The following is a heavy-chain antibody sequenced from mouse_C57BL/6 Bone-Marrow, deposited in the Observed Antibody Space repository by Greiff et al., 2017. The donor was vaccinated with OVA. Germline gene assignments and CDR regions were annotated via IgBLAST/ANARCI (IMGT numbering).Heavy chain of an antibody. J-gene: IGHJ4*01. CDR2: ISNGGGST. V-gene: IGHV5-12*01. Sequence: EVQLVQSGGGLVQPGGSLKLSCAASGFTFSDYYMYWVRQTPEKSLEWIAYISNGGGSTYYPDTVKGRYTISRDNAKNTLYLQISRRKSEDTAMYYCANRFCTTVVAHYAMDYWGQGTSVTVSS. CDR1: GFTFSDYY. CDR3: ANRFCTTVVAHYAMDY. D-gene: IGHD1-1*01.